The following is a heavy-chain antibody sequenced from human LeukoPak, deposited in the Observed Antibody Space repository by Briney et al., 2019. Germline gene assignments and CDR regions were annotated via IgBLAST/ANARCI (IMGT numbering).Heavy chain of an antibody. Sequence: PGGSLRLSCAASGFTFSSYEMNWVRQAPGKGLEWVSYISSSGSSTYYADSVKGRFTISRVNAKNSLYLQMNSLRADDTAVYYCARDSQWLPDYWGQGTLVTVSS. V-gene: IGHV3-48*03. CDR3: ARDSQWLPDY. J-gene: IGHJ4*02. CDR2: ISSSGSST. CDR1: GFTFSSYE. D-gene: IGHD6-19*01.